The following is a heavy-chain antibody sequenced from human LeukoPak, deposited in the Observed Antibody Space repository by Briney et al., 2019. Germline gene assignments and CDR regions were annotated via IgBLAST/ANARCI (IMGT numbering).Heavy chain of an antibody. CDR2: IYYSGNT. Sequence: SETLSLTCTVSGGSISSYYWSWIRQPPGKGLEWIGYIYYSGNTNYNPSLKSRVTLSVDTSKNQFSLNLSSVTAADTAVYYCARYYDSSGYWSTPHFDSWGQGTLVTVSS. J-gene: IGHJ4*02. CDR3: ARYYDSSGYWSTPHFDS. D-gene: IGHD3-22*01. CDR1: GGSISSYY. V-gene: IGHV4-59*01.